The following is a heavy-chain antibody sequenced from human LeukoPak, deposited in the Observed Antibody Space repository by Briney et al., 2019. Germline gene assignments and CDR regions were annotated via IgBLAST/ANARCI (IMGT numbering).Heavy chain of an antibody. V-gene: IGHV1-69*13. CDR1: GGTFSSYA. J-gene: IGHJ5*02. D-gene: IGHD2/OR15-2a*01. CDR3: ARDQPSWANTYNWFDP. CDR2: IIPIFGTA. Sequence: ASVKVSCKASGGTFSSYAISWVRQAPGQGLEWMGGIIPIFGTANYAQKFQGRVTITADESTSTAYMELSSLRSEDTAVYYCARDQPSWANTYNWFDPWGQGTLVTVSS.